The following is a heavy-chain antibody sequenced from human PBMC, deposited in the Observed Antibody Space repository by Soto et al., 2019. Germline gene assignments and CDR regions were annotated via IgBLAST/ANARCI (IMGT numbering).Heavy chain of an antibody. CDR3: ARGANYDILTGYQNFDY. CDR1: GGSVSSGSYY. CDR2: IYYSGST. D-gene: IGHD3-9*01. V-gene: IGHV4-61*01. Sequence: LSLTCTVSGGSVSSGSYYWSWIRQPPGKGLEWIGYIYYSGSTNYNPSLKSRVTISVDTSKNQFSLKLSSVTAADTAVYYCARGANYDILTGYQNFDYWGQGTLVTVSS. J-gene: IGHJ4*02.